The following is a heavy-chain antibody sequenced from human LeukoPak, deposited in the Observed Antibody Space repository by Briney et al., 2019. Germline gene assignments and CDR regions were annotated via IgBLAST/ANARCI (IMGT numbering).Heavy chain of an antibody. V-gene: IGHV3-7*02. D-gene: IGHD2-15*01. CDR1: GFTVSDYW. Sequence: GALRLSCAASGFTVSDYWMSSVRPAPGKRVGRVANIKQDGSEKYYVDSVKGRFTISRDNAKNSLYLQMNNLRAEDTDVYYCASVAVRDCRRGSCYAAVDYWGQGTLVSVSS. CDR3: ASVAVRDCRRGSCYAAVDY. CDR2: IKQDGSEK. J-gene: IGHJ4*02.